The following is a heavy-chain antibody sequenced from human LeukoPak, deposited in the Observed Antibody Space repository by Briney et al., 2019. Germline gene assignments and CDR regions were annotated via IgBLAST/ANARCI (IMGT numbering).Heavy chain of an antibody. J-gene: IGHJ4*02. D-gene: IGHD5-12*01. V-gene: IGHV1-2*02. CDR2: INPNSGAT. CDR3: ARDCGRYSGYDFDF. Sequence: GASVKVSCKASGYTFTGYFMHWMRQAPGQGLEWMAWINPNSGATNYAPKFQGRVTLTRDTSITTAYMELSRLRSDDTAVYYCARDCGRYSGYDFDFWGQGTLVTVSS. CDR1: GYTFTGYF.